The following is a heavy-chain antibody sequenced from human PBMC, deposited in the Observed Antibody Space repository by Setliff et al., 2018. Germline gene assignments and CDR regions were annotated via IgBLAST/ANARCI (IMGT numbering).Heavy chain of an antibody. D-gene: IGHD2-8*02. CDR3: ARRGVRFFNWFDP. CDR1: GYSFSNFW. J-gene: IGHJ5*02. V-gene: IGHV5-51*01. Sequence: GESLKISCKGSGYSFSNFWIGWVRQMPGKGLEWMGTIYPGNADTRYSPSFQGQVTISTDTSINTAFLQWNNLKASDTAVYYCARRGVRFFNWFDPWGQGTLVTVSS. CDR2: IYPGNADT.